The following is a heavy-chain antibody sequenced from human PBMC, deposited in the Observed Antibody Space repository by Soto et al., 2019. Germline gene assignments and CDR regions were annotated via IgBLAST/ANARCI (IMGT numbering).Heavy chain of an antibody. J-gene: IGHJ4*02. CDR3: ARAWGRVLDY. D-gene: IGHD3-16*01. Sequence: QVQLQESGPGLVKPSETLSLTCTVSGGSISSYYWSWIRQPPGKGLEWIGYIYYSGSTNYNPSLKSGVTKSVDTSKNQFSLKLSSVTAADTAVYYCARAWGRVLDYWARETWSPSPQ. CDR1: GGSISSYY. CDR2: IYYSGST. V-gene: IGHV4-59*01.